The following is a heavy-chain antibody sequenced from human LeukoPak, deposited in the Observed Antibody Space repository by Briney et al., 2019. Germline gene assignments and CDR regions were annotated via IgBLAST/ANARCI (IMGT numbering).Heavy chain of an antibody. Sequence: SETLSLTCAVYGGSFSGYYWSWIRQPPGKGLEWIGEINHSGSTNYNPSLKSRVTISVDTSKNQFSLKLSSVTAADMAVYYCARGTLTVTTSFDYWGQGTLVTVSS. CDR2: INHSGST. J-gene: IGHJ4*02. V-gene: IGHV4-34*01. CDR3: ARGTLTVTTSFDY. CDR1: GGSFSGYY. D-gene: IGHD4-17*01.